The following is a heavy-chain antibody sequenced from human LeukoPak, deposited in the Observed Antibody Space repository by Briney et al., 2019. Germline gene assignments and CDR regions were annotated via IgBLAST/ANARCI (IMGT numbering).Heavy chain of an antibody. CDR2: IWPSGST. Sequence: SETLSLTCSVSGGSISSGPYFWSWIRQSPGQGLEWIGYIWPSGSTNYNPSLSGRVAISLDKSRNHFTLMVTAVTAADTAFYYCAKDPRIQPKKQHAESGDYWGQGILVTVSS. D-gene: IGHD6-13*01. J-gene: IGHJ4*02. V-gene: IGHV4-30-2*06. CDR1: GGSISSGPYF. CDR3: AKDPRIQPKKQHAESGDY.